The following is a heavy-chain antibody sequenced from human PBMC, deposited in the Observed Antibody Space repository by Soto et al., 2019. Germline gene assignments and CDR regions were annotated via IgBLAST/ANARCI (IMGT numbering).Heavy chain of an antibody. V-gene: IGHV3-33*01. CDR3: ARDNSRRIFGVVPRPGGKTFDY. J-gene: IGHJ4*02. CDR1: GFTFSSYG. CDR2: IWYDGSNK. Sequence: PGGSLRLSCAASGFTFSSYGMHWVRQAPGKGLEWVAVIWYDGSNKYYADSVEGRFTISRDNSKNTLYLQMNSLRAEDTAVYYCARDNSRRIFGVVPRPGGKTFDYWGQGALVTVSS. D-gene: IGHD3-3*01.